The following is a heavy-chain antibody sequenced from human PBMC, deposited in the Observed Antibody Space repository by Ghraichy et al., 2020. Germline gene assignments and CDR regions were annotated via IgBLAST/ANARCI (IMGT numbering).Heavy chain of an antibody. CDR2: ISGSGGST. J-gene: IGHJ4*02. Sequence: GGSLRLSCAASGFTFSSYAMSWVRQAPGKGLEWVSAISGSGGSTYYADSVKGRFTISRDNSKNTLYLQMNSLRAEDTAVYYCAKDTTGYSYGHHDYWGQGTLVTVSS. D-gene: IGHD5-18*01. CDR1: GFTFSSYA. V-gene: IGHV3-23*01. CDR3: AKDTTGYSYGHHDY.